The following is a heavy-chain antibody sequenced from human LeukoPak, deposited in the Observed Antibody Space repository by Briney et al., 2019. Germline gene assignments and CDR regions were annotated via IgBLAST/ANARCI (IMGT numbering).Heavy chain of an antibody. CDR2: ISYDGSNK. D-gene: IGHD3-3*01. CDR1: GFTFSSYG. Sequence: GGSLRLSCAASGFTFSSYGMHWVRQAPGKGLEWVAVISYDGSNKYYADSVKGRFTISRDNSKNTLYLQMNSLRAEDTAVYYWPKFFGWYVFWVAPRFFDYGGRGPLVTPS. J-gene: IGHJ4*02. V-gene: IGHV3-30*03. CDR3: PKFFGWYVFWVAPRFFDY.